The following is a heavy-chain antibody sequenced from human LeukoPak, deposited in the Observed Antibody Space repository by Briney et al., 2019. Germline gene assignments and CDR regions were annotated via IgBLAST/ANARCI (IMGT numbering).Heavy chain of an antibody. D-gene: IGHD3-10*01. V-gene: IGHV4-59*01. CDR1: GGSISGYY. CDR3: ARGYYYGSGEDV. CDR2: IYYSGST. Sequence: PSETLSLTCTVSGGSISGYYWSWIRQPPGKGLEWIGHIYYSGSTNYNPSLKSRVTISVDTSKNQFSLKLSSVTAADTAVYYCARGYYYGSGEDVWGQGTTVTVSS. J-gene: IGHJ6*02.